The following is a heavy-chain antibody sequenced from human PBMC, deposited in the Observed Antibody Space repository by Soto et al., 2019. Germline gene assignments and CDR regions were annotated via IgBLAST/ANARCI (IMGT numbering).Heavy chain of an antibody. D-gene: IGHD6-13*01. CDR3: ASGSSNWAYYFDF. CDR2: ITSSGTTV. V-gene: IGHV3-48*02. CDR1: GFTFSSYS. J-gene: IGHJ4*02. Sequence: EVHLVESGGGLVQPGGSLRLSCAASGFTFSSYSLNWVRQAPGKGLEWVSYITSSGTTVYYADSVRGRFTISRDNAKNSLYLQMNSLRDDDKAVSYCASGSSNWAYYFDFWGQGTLVTVSS.